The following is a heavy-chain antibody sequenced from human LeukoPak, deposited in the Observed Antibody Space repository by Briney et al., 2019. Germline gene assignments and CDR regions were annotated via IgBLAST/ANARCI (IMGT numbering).Heavy chain of an antibody. CDR1: GFTFSEYW. CDR3: ARDPSFGPYYYYGMDV. D-gene: IGHD3-16*01. CDR2: IKYNGNEK. J-gene: IGHJ6*02. Sequence: GGSLRLSCAASGFTFSEYWMTWVRKAPGKGLEWVASIKYNGNEKQYVDSVKGRFTISRDNAKNSLYLEMTSLRAEDTAVYYCARDPSFGPYYYYGMDVWGQGTTVTVSS. V-gene: IGHV3-7*03.